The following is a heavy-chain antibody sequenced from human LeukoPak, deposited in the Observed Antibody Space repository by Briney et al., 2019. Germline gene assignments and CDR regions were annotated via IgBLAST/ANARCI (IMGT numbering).Heavy chain of an antibody. CDR2: IGFSSIGYSSDHL. D-gene: IGHD3/OR15-3a*01. CDR1: GFPFSAYY. CDR3: AREDFFTPHS. Sequence: GGSLRLSCAASGFPFSAYYMTWIRQAPGKGLEWVSSIGFSSIGYSSDHLKYADSVRGRFTISRDNAKNSLFLQMDSLRAEDTAVYFCAREDFFTPHSWGQGTLVTVSS. V-gene: IGHV3-11*05. J-gene: IGHJ4*02.